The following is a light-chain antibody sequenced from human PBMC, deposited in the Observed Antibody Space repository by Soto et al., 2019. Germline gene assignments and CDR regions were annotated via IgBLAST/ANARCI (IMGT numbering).Light chain of an antibody. Sequence: QAVVTQPPSVSAAPGQKVTISCSGSSSNIGNNYVSWYQQLPGTDPKLLIYENNKRPSGIPDRFSGSKSGTSATLGITGLQTGYEADYYCGTWDSSLSAGVFGGGTKLTVL. CDR1: SSNIGNNY. V-gene: IGLV1-51*02. J-gene: IGLJ3*02. CDR2: ENN. CDR3: GTWDSSLSAGV.